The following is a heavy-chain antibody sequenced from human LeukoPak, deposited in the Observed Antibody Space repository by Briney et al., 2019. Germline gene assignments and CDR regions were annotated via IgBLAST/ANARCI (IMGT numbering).Heavy chain of an antibody. Sequence: GGSLRLSCAASGFTFDDYGMSWVRQAPGKGLEWVSGINWNGGSTGYADSVKGRFTISRDNAKNSLHLQMNSLRAEDTALYYCARFRGSGYYDSFDYWGQGTLVTVSS. CDR3: ARFRGSGYYDSFDY. D-gene: IGHD3-22*01. V-gene: IGHV3-20*04. J-gene: IGHJ4*02. CDR2: INWNGGST. CDR1: GFTFDDYG.